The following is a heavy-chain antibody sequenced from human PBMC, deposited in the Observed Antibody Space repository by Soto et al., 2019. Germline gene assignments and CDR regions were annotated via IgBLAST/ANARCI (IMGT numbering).Heavy chain of an antibody. CDR1: GFTFSSYG. CDR2: IWNDGSNK. D-gene: IGHD3-10*01. V-gene: IGHV3-33*01. Sequence: QVQLVESGGGVVQPGRSLTLSCGASGFTFSSYGMHWVRQAPGKGLEWVAVIWNDGSNKYYGDSVKGRFTISRDNSKNTLYLQMNSLRAEDTAVYYCARVRGRFYGSGSDSGVDVWGQGTTVTVSS. CDR3: ARVRGRFYGSGSDSGVDV. J-gene: IGHJ6*02.